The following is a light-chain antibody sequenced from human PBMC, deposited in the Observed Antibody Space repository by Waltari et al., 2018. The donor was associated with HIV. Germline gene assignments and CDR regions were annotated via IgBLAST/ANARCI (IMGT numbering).Light chain of an antibody. CDR3: QSYDSSLSGWV. J-gene: IGLJ3*02. CDR2: GNS. CDR1: SSNIGAGYD. V-gene: IGLV1-40*01. Sequence: QSVLTQPPSVSGAPGQRVTISCTGSSSNIGAGYDVHWYQQRPGTAPKLLIYGNSNRPSGVTDRFSGAKSGTSASLAITGLQAEDEADYYCQSYDSSLSGWVFGGGTKLTVL.